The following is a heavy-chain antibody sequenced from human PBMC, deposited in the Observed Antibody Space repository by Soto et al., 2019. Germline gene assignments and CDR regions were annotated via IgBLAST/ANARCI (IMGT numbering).Heavy chain of an antibody. V-gene: IGHV3-48*02. CDR1: GFTFNTYS. CDR2: INTNSKTI. CDR3: VRDRAGGAFDI. D-gene: IGHD1-26*01. J-gene: IGHJ3*02. Sequence: EVQLVESGGGLVQPGGSLRLSCAASGFTFNTYSMNWVRQAPGKGLEWLSFINTNSKTIYYADSVKGRFTISRDNARNSLYLQMNSLRDDDTAVYCCVRDRAGGAFDIWGQGTMVTVSS.